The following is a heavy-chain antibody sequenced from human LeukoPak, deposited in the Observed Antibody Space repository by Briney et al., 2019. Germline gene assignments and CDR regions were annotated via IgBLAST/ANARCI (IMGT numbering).Heavy chain of an antibody. V-gene: IGHV5-51*03. Sequence: GESLKISCKGSGYSFTSYWIGWVRQMPEKGLELMGIIYPGDSDTRYSPSFQGQVTFSADTSISTAYLQWSSLKASDTAMYYCARTYIAARPGAYYYMDVWGKGTTVTVSS. D-gene: IGHD6-6*01. CDR3: ARTYIAARPGAYYYMDV. J-gene: IGHJ6*03. CDR2: IYPGDSDT. CDR1: GYSFTSYW.